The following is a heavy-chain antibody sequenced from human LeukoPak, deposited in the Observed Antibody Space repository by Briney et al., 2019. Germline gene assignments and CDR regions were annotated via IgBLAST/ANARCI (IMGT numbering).Heavy chain of an antibody. CDR3: ARHPNSQTMGAGNY. Sequence: GASVKVSCTTSGYTVAAYYIHWVRQAPGQGLEWMGWINPNTGGPYYAQKFQGRVTMTWDTSTTTAYMELTSVTSDDTAVYYCARHPNSQTMGAGNYWGQGTLVTVSS. CDR1: GYTVAAYY. J-gene: IGHJ4*02. CDR2: INPNTGGP. V-gene: IGHV1-2*02. D-gene: IGHD4/OR15-4a*01.